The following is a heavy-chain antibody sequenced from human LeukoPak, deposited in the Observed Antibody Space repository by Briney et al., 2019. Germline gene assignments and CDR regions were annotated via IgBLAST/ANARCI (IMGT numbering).Heavy chain of an antibody. CDR2: INPNSGGT. CDR1: GYTFTGYY. V-gene: IGHV1-2*02. CDR3: ARDVPREAFDI. Sequence: ASVKVSCKASGYTFTGYYMHWVRQAPGQGLEWMGWINPNSGGTNYAQKFQGRVTITRNTSISTAYMELSSLRSEDTAVYYCARDVPREAFDIWGQGTMVTVSS. J-gene: IGHJ3*02. D-gene: IGHD3-10*02.